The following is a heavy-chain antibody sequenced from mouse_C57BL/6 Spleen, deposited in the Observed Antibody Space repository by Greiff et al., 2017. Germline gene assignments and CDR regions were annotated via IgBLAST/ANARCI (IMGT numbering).Heavy chain of an antibody. CDR2: LRNKANGYTT. CDR3: ASSSTYYDYDY. V-gene: IGHV7-3*01. Sequence: EVQGVESGGGLVQPGGSLSISCAVSGFTFTDYYLSWVRQPPGKALEWLGFLRNKANGYTTEYSASVKGRFTISRDNSQIFLYLQMNALRAEDSATYYCASSSTYYDYDYWGQGTTLTVSS. D-gene: IGHD2-4*01. J-gene: IGHJ2*01. CDR1: GFTFTDYY.